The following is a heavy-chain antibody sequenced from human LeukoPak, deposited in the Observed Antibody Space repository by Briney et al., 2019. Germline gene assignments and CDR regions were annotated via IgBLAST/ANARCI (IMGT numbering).Heavy chain of an antibody. D-gene: IGHD3-16*02. CDR3: AREKIDYDYVWGSYHQIYYFDY. CDR1: GYNINKGYY. Sequence: PSETLSLTCSVSGYNINKGYYWSWIRQPPGKGLEWIGYIYYSGSTNYNPSLKSRVTISVDTSKNQFSLKLSSVTAADTAVYYCAREKIDYDYVWGSYHQIYYFDYWGQGTLVTVSS. CDR2: IYYSGST. V-gene: IGHV4-59*01. J-gene: IGHJ4*02.